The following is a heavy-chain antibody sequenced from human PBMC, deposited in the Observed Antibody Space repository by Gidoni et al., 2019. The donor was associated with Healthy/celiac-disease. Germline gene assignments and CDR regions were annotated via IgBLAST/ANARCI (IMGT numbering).Heavy chain of an antibody. V-gene: IGHV4-39*01. CDR1: GGSISSSRDY. J-gene: IGHJ4*02. CDR2: IYYSGST. D-gene: IGHD6-19*01. CDR3: ARWSSGSGDY. Sequence: LQLQESGPGLVKPSETLSLTCPVSGGSISSSRDYWGWIRQPPGKGLEWIGSIYYSGSTYYNPSLKSRVTISVDTSKNQFSLKLSSVTAADTAVYYCARWSSGSGDYWGQGTLVTVSS.